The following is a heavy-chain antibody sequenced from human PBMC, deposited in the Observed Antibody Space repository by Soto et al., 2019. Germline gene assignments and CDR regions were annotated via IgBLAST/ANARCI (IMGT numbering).Heavy chain of an antibody. CDR1: GYSVSSGYY. Sequence: SETLSLTCAVSGYSVSSGYYWAWIRQPPGKGLEWIASIYHSGNTHYNPSLRSRATISVDTSRNEFSPRLSSVTAADTAVYHCARHYSSSSGWFDPWGQGTLVTVSS. V-gene: IGHV4-38-2*01. CDR2: IYHSGNT. J-gene: IGHJ5*02. CDR3: ARHYSSSSGWFDP. D-gene: IGHD6-13*01.